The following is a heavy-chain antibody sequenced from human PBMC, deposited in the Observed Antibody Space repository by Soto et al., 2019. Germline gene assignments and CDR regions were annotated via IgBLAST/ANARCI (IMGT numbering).Heavy chain of an antibody. D-gene: IGHD3-10*01. CDR1: NYTFTSYG. Sequence: QVQLVQSGAEVKKPGASVKVSCKASNYTFTSYGISWVRQAPGQGLEWMGWISAYNGNTNYAQKLQGRVTMTTDTSTSTAYMELRSLRSDDTAVYYCASSPLAPLYYGSGSSDYYYGMDVWGQGTTVTVSS. CDR3: ASSPLAPLYYGSGSSDYYYGMDV. J-gene: IGHJ6*02. CDR2: ISAYNGNT. V-gene: IGHV1-18*01.